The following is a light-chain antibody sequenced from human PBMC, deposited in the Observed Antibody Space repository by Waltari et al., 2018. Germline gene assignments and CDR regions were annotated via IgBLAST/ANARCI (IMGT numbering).Light chain of an antibody. CDR3: QTWGNDIHIV. Sequence: QPVLTQSPSASASLGASVNLTCTLSSGRTCYVIPCHTPQPDKAPRFLMKLNSDGSHIKGDGIPYRFSGSSSGAERYLTSSSLQSEDEADYYCQTWGNDIHIVFGGGTKLTVL. V-gene: IGLV4-69*01. CDR2: LNSDGSH. J-gene: IGLJ2*01. CDR1: SGRTCYV.